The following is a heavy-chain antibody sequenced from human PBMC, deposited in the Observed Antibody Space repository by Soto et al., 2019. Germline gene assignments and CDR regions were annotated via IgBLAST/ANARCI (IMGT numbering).Heavy chain of an antibody. D-gene: IGHD7-27*01. J-gene: IGHJ4*02. CDR3: ALLPLGPPGFDY. V-gene: IGHV1-69*06. CDR1: GGTFSSYA. CDR2: IVPIFGTA. Sequence: SVKVSCKASGGTFSSYAISWVRQAPGQGLEWMGGIVPIFGTANYAQKFQGRVTITADKSTSTAYMELSSLRSEDTAVYYCALLPLGPPGFDYWGQGTLVTVSS.